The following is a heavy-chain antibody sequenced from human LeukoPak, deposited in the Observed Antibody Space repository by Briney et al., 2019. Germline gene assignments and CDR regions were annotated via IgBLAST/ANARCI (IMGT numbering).Heavy chain of an antibody. CDR3: VRGSGWPHYYYMDV. V-gene: IGHV1-69*01. Sequence: SVRVSCKSSEDSFSNYAISWVRQAPGQGLEWMGGIIPIFGTANYAQKFQGRVTITADESTSTAYMELSSLRSEDTAVYYCVRGSGWPHYYYMDVWGKGTTVTVSS. D-gene: IGHD6-19*01. CDR2: IIPIFGTA. J-gene: IGHJ6*03. CDR1: EDSFSNYA.